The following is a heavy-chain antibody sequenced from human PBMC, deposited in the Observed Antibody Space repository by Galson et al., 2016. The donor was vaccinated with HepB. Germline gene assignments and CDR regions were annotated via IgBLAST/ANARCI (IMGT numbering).Heavy chain of an antibody. CDR2: INRDGGSP. J-gene: IGHJ6*02. CDR3: AGDNVLRYFDWTTLTYYDVMDV. V-gene: IGHV3-74*01. CDR1: GFTFGSYW. Sequence: SLRLSCAASGFTFGSYWMHWVRQAPGKGLGWVSRINRDGGSPSYADSVKGRLTISRDNAKNTLYLQMNSLRAEDTAVYYCAGDNVLRYFDWTTLTYYDVMDVWGQGTTVTVSS. D-gene: IGHD3-9*01.